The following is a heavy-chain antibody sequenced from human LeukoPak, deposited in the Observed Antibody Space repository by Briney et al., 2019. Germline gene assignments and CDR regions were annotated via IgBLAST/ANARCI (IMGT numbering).Heavy chain of an antibody. D-gene: IGHD2-21*02. CDR1: GGSISSGSYY. CDR2: IYTSGST. V-gene: IGHV4-61*02. Sequence: SQTLSLTCTVSGGSISSGSYYWSWIRQPAGKGLEWIGRIYTSGSTNYNPSLKSRVTISVDTSKNQFSLKLNSVTAADTAVYYCARGWRLDPWGQGTLVTVSS. J-gene: IGHJ5*02. CDR3: ARGWRLDP.